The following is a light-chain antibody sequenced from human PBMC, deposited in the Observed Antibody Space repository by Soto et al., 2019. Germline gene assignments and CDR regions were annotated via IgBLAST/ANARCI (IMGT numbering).Light chain of an antibody. V-gene: IGLV2-14*01. Sequence: QSALTQPASVSGSPGQSITISCTGTSSDVGGYNYVSWYQQHPGKAPKLMIYDVSNRPSGVSSRFSGSKSGNTASLTICGLQAEDEADYYCSSYTSISTVVFGGGTKLTVL. CDR3: SSYTSISTVV. CDR2: DVS. CDR1: SSDVGGYNY. J-gene: IGLJ2*01.